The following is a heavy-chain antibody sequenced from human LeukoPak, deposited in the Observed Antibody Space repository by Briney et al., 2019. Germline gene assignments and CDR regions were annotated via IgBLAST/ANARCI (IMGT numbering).Heavy chain of an antibody. CDR1: GFTFSSYW. Sequence: GGSLRLSCAASGFTFSSYWMHWVRQAPGKGLVWVSVINNDGSGTNYADSVKGRSTISRDNSKNTLYLQMDSLRAEDTAVYYCVRYCNGGSCYRAAFDVWGPGTMVTVSS. D-gene: IGHD2-15*01. CDR2: INNDGSGT. J-gene: IGHJ3*01. CDR3: VRYCNGGSCYRAAFDV. V-gene: IGHV3-74*01.